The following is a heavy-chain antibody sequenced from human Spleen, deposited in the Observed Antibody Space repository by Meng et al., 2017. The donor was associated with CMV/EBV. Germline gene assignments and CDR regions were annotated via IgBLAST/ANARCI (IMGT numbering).Heavy chain of an antibody. CDR3: ARESPGYFDY. J-gene: IGHJ4*02. CDR2: IYYSGST. Sequence: LTCPVSGGSISSSSYYWGWIRQPPGKGLEWIGSIYYSGSTYYNPSLKSRVTISVDTSKNQFSLKLSSVTAADTAVYYCARESPGYFDYWGQGTLVTVSS. V-gene: IGHV4-39*01. CDR1: GGSISSSSYY.